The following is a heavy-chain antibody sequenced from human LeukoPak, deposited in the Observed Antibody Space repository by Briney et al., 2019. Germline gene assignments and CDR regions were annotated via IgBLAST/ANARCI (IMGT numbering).Heavy chain of an antibody. CDR2: VYFNGNT. D-gene: IGHD5-12*01. J-gene: IGHJ4*02. Sequence: SETLSLTCTVSRDSISSTIHYWSWIRQPPGKGLEWIGSVYFNGNTYYNPSLKSRVTISVDRSKNQFSLNLNSVTAADTAVYYCARALVATRPRLDYWGQGTLVTVSS. V-gene: IGHV4-39*07. CDR3: ARALVATRPRLDY. CDR1: RDSISSTIHY.